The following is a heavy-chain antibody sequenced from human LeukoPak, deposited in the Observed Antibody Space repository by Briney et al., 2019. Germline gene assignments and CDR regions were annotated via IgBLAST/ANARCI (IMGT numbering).Heavy chain of an antibody. V-gene: IGHV4-39*01. CDR3: ARLHYGGNYGYYYYYMDV. Sequence: SETLSLTCTVSGGSISSSSYYWGWIRQPPGKGLEWIGSIYYSGSTYYNPSPKSRVTISVDTSKNQFSLKLSSVTAADTAVYYCARLHYGGNYGYYYYYMDVWGKGTTVTISS. CDR2: IYYSGST. CDR1: GGSISSSSYY. J-gene: IGHJ6*03. D-gene: IGHD4-23*01.